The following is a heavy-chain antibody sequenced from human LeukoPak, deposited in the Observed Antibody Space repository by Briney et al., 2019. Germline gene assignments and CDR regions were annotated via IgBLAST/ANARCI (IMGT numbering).Heavy chain of an antibody. Sequence: ASVKVSCKASGGTFSSYTISWVRQAPRQGLEWMGRIIPILGIANYAQKFQGRVTITADKSTSTAYMELSSLRSEDTAVYYCAGSIFGVVIFDYWGQGTLVTVSS. D-gene: IGHD3-3*01. CDR2: IIPILGIA. CDR3: AGSIFGVVIFDY. V-gene: IGHV1-69*02. J-gene: IGHJ4*02. CDR1: GGTFSSYT.